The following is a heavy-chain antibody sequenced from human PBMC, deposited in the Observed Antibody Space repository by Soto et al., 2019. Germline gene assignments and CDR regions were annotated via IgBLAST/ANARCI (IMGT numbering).Heavy chain of an antibody. CDR2: ISASNGNR. D-gene: IGHD2-2*01. V-gene: IGHV1-18*04. CDR3: VRDPQRNDY. CDR1: GYDFSSYG. Sequence: QVQLVQSGAEVKKPGASVKVSCKASGYDFSSYGISWVRQAPGQGLEWMGWISASNGNRDYAQQFQGRVTMTSDTSRTTGYIELRSLRSDDTAVYYCVRDPQRNDYWGQGTLVNVSS. J-gene: IGHJ4*02.